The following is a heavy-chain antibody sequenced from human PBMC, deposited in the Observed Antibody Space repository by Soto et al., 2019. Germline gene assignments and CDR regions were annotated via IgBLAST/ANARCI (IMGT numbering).Heavy chain of an antibody. J-gene: IGHJ4*02. CDR2: TYYRSKWYN. V-gene: IGHV6-1*01. D-gene: IGHD2-15*01. CDR1: GYSVSSNSAA. Sequence: SHTLSLTCAISGYSVSSNSAASNWIRQSPSRGLEWLGRTYYRSKWYNDYAVSVKSRITINPDTSKNQFSLQLNSVTPEDTAVYYCARGPDIVAHTHFDYWGQGTLVTVSS. CDR3: ARGPDIVAHTHFDY.